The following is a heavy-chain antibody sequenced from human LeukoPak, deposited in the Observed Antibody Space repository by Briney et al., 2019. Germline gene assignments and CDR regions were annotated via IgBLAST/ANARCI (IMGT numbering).Heavy chain of an antibody. CDR1: GLTFSSYA. J-gene: IGHJ4*02. CDR2: LSDGGHSS. D-gene: IGHD5-18*01. V-gene: IGHV3-23*01. CDR3: AFSPLGFNYGYAY. Sequence: PGGSLRLSCAASGLTFSSYAMNWVRQAPGKGLEWVSSLSDGGHSSFYADSVKGRFTIYRDDSQNILYLQMNNLSGDDTALYYCAFSPLGFNYGYAYWGQGTLVTVSS.